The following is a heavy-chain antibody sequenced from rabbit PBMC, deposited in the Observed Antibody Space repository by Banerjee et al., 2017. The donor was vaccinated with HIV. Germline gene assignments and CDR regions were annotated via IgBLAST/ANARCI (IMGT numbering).Heavy chain of an antibody. V-gene: IGHV1S45*01. D-gene: IGHD2-1*01. CDR2: INAITGKA. Sequence: QQQLVESGGGLVKPGASLTLTCKASGFSFSNKAVMCWVRQAPGKGLEWIACINAITGKAVYANWAKGRSTFSKTSSTTVTLQMTSLTAADTATYFCARLRYSYANDDYDADLDHDGAHPWGPGTLVTVS. J-gene: IGHJ2*01. CDR3: ARLRYSYANDDYDADLDHDGAHP. CDR1: GFSFSNKAV.